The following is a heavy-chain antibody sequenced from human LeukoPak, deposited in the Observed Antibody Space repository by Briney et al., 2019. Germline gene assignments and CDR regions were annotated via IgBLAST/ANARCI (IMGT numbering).Heavy chain of an antibody. J-gene: IGHJ4*02. V-gene: IGHV3-21*04. CDR1: GFTFSSYS. Sequence: GGSLRLSCAASGFTFSSYSMNWVRQAPGKGLEWVSSISSSSSYIYYADSVKGRFTISRDNAKNSLYLQMNSLRAEDTALYYCAKGDYDSSGYIADPSFDYWGQGTLVTVSS. CDR2: ISSSSSYI. D-gene: IGHD3-22*01. CDR3: AKGDYDSSGYIADPSFDY.